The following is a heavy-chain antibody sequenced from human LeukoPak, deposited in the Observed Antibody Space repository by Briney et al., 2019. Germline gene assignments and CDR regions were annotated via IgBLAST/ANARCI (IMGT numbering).Heavy chain of an antibody. CDR3: ARDNYDSFGVVYYFDY. CDR2: INTNTGNP. D-gene: IGHD3-22*01. CDR1: GYTFTSYA. V-gene: IGHV7-4-1*02. Sequence: SVKVSFKASGYTFTSYAMNWVRQAPRQGLELMGWINTNTGNPTYAQGFTGRFVFSLDTSVSTAYLQISSLKAEDTAVYYCARDNYDSFGVVYYFDYWGQGTLVTVSS. J-gene: IGHJ4*02.